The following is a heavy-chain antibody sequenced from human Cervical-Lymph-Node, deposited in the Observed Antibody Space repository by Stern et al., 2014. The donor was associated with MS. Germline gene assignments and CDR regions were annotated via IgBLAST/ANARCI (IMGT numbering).Heavy chain of an antibody. J-gene: IGHJ3*02. V-gene: IGHV4-39*01. Sequence: QVQLQESGPGLVKPSETLSLTCTVSGGSISSSRSYWGWIRQPPGKGLEWMGSIHYSGPTSHTPSLKVRVPMSVDASKTKFSLKLIFVTAADTAVYYCAPNQGLRAYEIWGQGTMVTVSS. D-gene: IGHD1-14*01. CDR1: GGSISSSRSY. CDR3: APNQGLRAYEI. CDR2: IHYSGPT.